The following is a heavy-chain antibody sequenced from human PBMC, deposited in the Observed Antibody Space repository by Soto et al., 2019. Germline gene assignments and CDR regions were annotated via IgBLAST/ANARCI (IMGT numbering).Heavy chain of an antibody. CDR3: AREVTVASYSFDF. J-gene: IGHJ4*02. CDR1: GGTFNNYA. V-gene: IGHV1-69*01. CDR2: IIPIFNSA. Sequence: QVQLVQSGAEVKRPGSSVKVSCKASGGTFNNYALSWVRQAPGQGLEWMGGIIPIFNSANHAQKFQGRVTITADDSTSTAYMELRSLRTDDTAVYYCAREVTVASYSFDFWGQGTLVTVSS. D-gene: IGHD5-12*01.